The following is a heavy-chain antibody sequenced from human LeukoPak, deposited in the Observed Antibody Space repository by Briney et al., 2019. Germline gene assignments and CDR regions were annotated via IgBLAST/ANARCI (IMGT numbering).Heavy chain of an antibody. J-gene: IGHJ4*02. V-gene: IGHV3-74*01. CDR3: TRKCSGSSGFDY. D-gene: IGHD6-6*01. Sequence: GGSLRLSCAASGFNISTYWMHWVRQAPGKGLVWVSRINSDGSRTNYADSVKGRFTISRDNAKNTLYLQMDSLRAEDTAVYYCTRKCSGSSGFDYWGQGTLVTVSS. CDR2: INSDGSRT. CDR1: GFNISTYW.